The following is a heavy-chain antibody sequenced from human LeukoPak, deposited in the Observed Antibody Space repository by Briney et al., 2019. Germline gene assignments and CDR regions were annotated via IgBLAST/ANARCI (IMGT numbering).Heavy chain of an antibody. V-gene: IGHV1-46*01. D-gene: IGHD6-19*01. Sequence: GASVKVSCKASGYTFTSYYMHWVRQAPGQGLEWMGIINPSGGSTSYAQKFQGRVTMTRDTSTSTVYMELSSLRSEDTAVYYCARVPSSIAVAGTWFDYWGQGTLVTVSS. CDR2: INPSGGST. J-gene: IGHJ4*02. CDR1: GYTFTSYY. CDR3: ARVPSSIAVAGTWFDY.